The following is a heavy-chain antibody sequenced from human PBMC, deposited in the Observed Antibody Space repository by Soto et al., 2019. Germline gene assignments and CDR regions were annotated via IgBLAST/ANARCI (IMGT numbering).Heavy chain of an antibody. Sequence: ASVKVSCKASRYTLTSYGISWVRQAPGQGVEGVGWISAYNCNTNYSQKLQGRVTMATDTSTNKPHMVPRRRRAGSTPLCLFGRVILARFTVSYYYYYYMDVWGKGTTVTVSS. J-gene: IGHJ6*03. CDR2: ISAYNCNT. CDR1: RYTLTSYG. CDR3: GRVILARFTVSYYYYYYMDV. D-gene: IGHD3-9*01. V-gene: IGHV1-18*01.